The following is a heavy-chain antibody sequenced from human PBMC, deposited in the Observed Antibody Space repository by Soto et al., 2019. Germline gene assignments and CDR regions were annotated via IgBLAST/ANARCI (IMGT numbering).Heavy chain of an antibody. CDR2: VDPEDGET. CDR3: AGGGTSWMDCPSAN. D-gene: IGHD1-1*01. V-gene: IGHV1-24*01. J-gene: IGHJ4*02. Sequence: QVQVVQSGAEVKKPGASVKVSCRVSGRTLTELSMHWVRQAPGKGLEWMGGVDPEDGETIYAQKFQGRVTMTEDASTNTAYMELSSLISEDTAVYYCAGGGTSWMDCPSANWGQGTLVTVSS. CDR1: GRTLTELS.